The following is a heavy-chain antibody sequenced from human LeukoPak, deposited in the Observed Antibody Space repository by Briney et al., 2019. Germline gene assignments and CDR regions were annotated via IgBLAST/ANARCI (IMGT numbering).Heavy chain of an antibody. V-gene: IGHV4-39*01. CDR1: GVSITTSTHY. Sequence: SETLSLTCTVSGVSITTSTHYWAWIRQPPGRGLEWIASMLYRGSTYYNASLRSRVTLSVDTSMNQFSPKLSSLTAPDTATFYCVRQGGWGGAASLIEFWGQGILVTVSS. J-gene: IGHJ4*02. CDR3: VRQGGWGGAASLIEF. CDR2: MLYRGST. D-gene: IGHD2-15*01.